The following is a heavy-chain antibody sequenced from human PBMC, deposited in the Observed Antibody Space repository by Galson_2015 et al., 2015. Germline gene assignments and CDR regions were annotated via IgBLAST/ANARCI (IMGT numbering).Heavy chain of an antibody. V-gene: IGHV1-46*01. CDR3: AKFYYGSGTRFDY. J-gene: IGHJ4*02. D-gene: IGHD3-10*01. CDR1: GYTFTNYY. Sequence: SVKVSCKASGYTFTNYYIHCVRQAPGQGLEWMGIINTSGGSTSYAQKFQGRVTMTRDTSTGTVYMDLSSLRFEDTAVYYCAKFYYGSGTRFDYWGQGTLVTVSS. CDR2: INTSGGST.